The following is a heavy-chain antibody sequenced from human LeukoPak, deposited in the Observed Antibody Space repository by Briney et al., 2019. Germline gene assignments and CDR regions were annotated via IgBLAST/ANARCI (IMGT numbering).Heavy chain of an antibody. Sequence: SVKVSCKASGGTFSSYAISWVRQAPGQGLEWMGRIIPIFGTANYAQKFQGRVTITTDESTSTAYMELSSLRSEDTAVYYCARDRPLWCGGDCRDYWGQGTLVTVSS. V-gene: IGHV1-69*05. D-gene: IGHD2-21*02. J-gene: IGHJ4*02. CDR3: ARDRPLWCGGDCRDY. CDR1: GGTFSSYA. CDR2: IIPIFGTA.